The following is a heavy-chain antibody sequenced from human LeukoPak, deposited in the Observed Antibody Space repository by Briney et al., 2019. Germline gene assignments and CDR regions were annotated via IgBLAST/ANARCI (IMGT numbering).Heavy chain of an antibody. CDR3: ARSYSSSWYELGAFDI. Sequence: GESLKISCKGSGYSFTSYWIGWVRQMPGKGLEWMGIIYPCDSDTRYSPSFQGQVTISADKSISTAYLQWSSLKASDTAMYYCARSYSSSWYELGAFDIWGQGTMVTVSS. CDR2: IYPCDSDT. V-gene: IGHV5-51*01. J-gene: IGHJ3*02. D-gene: IGHD6-13*01. CDR1: GYSFTSYW.